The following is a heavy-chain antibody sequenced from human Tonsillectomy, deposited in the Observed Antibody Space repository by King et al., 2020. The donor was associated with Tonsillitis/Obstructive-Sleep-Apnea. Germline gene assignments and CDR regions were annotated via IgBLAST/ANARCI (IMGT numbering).Heavy chain of an antibody. J-gene: IGHJ5*02. CDR1: GYTFTGYY. V-gene: IGHV1-2*06. Sequence: VQLVQSGAEVKKPGASVKVSCKASGYTFTGYYMHWVRQAPGQGLEWMGRINPNSGGTNYAQKFQGRVTMTRDTSISKAYMELSRLRSDDTAVYYCARGWKDGTIGHNWFDPWGQGTLVTVSS. CDR3: ARGWKDGTIGHNWFDP. CDR2: INPNSGGT. D-gene: IGHD1-7*01.